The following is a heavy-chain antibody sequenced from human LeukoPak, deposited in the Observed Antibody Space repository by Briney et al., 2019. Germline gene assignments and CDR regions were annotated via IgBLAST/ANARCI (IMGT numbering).Heavy chain of an antibody. CDR1: GFTFRSSA. CDR3: ARTYYYMDV. CDR2: ISGSGINT. J-gene: IGHJ6*03. Sequence: GGSLRLSCAASGFTFRSSAMSWVRQAPGKGLEWVSGISGSGINTDYADSVKGRFTISRDNSKNTLYLQMNSLRAEDTAVYYCARTYYYMDVWGKGTTVTISS. V-gene: IGHV3-23*01.